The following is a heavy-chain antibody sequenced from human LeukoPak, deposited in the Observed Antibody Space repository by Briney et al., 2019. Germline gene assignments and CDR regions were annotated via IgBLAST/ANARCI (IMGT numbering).Heavy chain of an antibody. Sequence: SQTLSLTCTVSGDSISRGSYYWSWIRQPAGKGLEWIGCIYTSGSTNYNPSLKSRVTISVDTSKNQFPLKLSSVTAADTAVYYCARDPGIYYYYYGMDVWGQGTTITVSS. CDR2: IYTSGST. CDR3: ARDPGIYYYYYGMDV. V-gene: IGHV4-61*02. J-gene: IGHJ6*02. CDR1: GDSISRGSYY.